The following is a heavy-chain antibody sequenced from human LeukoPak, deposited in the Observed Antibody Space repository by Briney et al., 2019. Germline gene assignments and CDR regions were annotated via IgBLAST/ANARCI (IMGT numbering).Heavy chain of an antibody. CDR3: ARALRVAATRGAANWFDP. Sequence: SQTLSLTCTVSGGSISSGGYYWSWIRQHPGKGLEWIGYIYYSGSTYYNPSLKSRVTISVDTSKNQFSLKLSSVTAADTAVYYCARALRVAATRGAANWFDPWGQGTLVTVSS. D-gene: IGHD2-15*01. V-gene: IGHV4-31*03. CDR1: GGSISSGGYY. CDR2: IYYSGST. J-gene: IGHJ5*02.